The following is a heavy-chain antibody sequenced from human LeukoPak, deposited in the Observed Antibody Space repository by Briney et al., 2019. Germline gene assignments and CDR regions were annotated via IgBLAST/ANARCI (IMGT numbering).Heavy chain of an antibody. CDR3: ASYSSIWYYFDY. Sequence: ASVKVSCKASGYTFTSYGISWVRQAPGQGLEWMGWISAYNGNTNYAQKLQGRVTMTTDTSTSTAYMELRSLRSDDTAVYYCASYSSIWYYFDYWGQGTLVTVSS. D-gene: IGHD6-13*01. J-gene: IGHJ4*02. CDR1: GYTFTSYG. V-gene: IGHV1-18*01. CDR2: ISAYNGNT.